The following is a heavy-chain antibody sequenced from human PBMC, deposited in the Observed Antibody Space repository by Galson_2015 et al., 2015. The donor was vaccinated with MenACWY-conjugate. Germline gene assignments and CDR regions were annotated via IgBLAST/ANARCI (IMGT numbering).Heavy chain of an antibody. CDR3: ARDPERGDGYVLDY. J-gene: IGHJ4*02. D-gene: IGHD5-24*01. V-gene: IGHV3-74*01. Sequence: SLRLSCAASGFTFSSYWMYWVRQAPGKGLVWVAHINRDGSSTSYADSVKGRFTISRDNAKNMLYLQINSLRVEDTAVYYCARDPERGDGYVLDYWGQGTLVTVSS. CDR1: GFTFSSYW. CDR2: INRDGSST.